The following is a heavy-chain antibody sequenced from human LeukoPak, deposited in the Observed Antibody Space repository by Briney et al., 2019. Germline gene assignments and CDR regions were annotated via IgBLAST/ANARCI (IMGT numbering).Heavy chain of an antibody. D-gene: IGHD6-13*01. CDR2: IYYSGST. Sequence: SETLSLTCTVSGYSISSSSYYWGWIRQPPGKGLEWIGSIYYSGSTYYNPSLKSRVTISVDTSKNQFSLKLSSVTAADTAVYYCARGIAAAGGLDYWGQGTLVTVSS. V-gene: IGHV4-39*07. CDR1: GYSISSSSYY. CDR3: ARGIAAAGGLDY. J-gene: IGHJ4*02.